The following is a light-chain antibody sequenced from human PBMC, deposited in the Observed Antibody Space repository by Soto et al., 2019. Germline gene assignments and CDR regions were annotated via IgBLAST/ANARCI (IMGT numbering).Light chain of an antibody. Sequence: ENVLTQSPGPPSFSPGEKAPLSFRASQSVSSSYLAWYQHKPGQAPRLLIYGASSRATGIPDRFSGSGSGTDFTLTISRLEPEDFAVYYCQQYGSSPFTFGPGTKVDIK. CDR2: GAS. CDR3: QQYGSSPFT. CDR1: QSVSSSY. V-gene: IGKV3-20*01. J-gene: IGKJ3*01.